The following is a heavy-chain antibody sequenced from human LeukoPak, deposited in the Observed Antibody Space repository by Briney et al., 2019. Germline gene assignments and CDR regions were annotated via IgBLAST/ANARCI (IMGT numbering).Heavy chain of an antibody. V-gene: IGHV4-31*02. D-gene: IGHD3-22*01. CDR2: IYYSGST. CDR3: ARARHYYDSSALKFDP. Sequence: LRLSCAASGFTFSSYAMSWVRQHPGKGLEWIGYIYYSGSTYYNPSLKSRVTISVDTSKNQFSLKLSSVTAADTAVYYCARARHYYDSSALKFDPWGQGTLVTVSS. J-gene: IGHJ5*02. CDR1: GFTFSSYA.